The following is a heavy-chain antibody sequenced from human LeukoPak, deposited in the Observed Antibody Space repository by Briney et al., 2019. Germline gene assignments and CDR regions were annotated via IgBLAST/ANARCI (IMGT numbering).Heavy chain of an antibody. CDR3: AKDSADSSGYQGYFDY. J-gene: IGHJ4*02. Sequence: PGGSLRLSCAASGFTFSSYAMSWVRQAPGKGLEWVSDISGSGGSTYYADSVKGRFTISRDNSKNTLYLQMNSLRAEDTAVYYCAKDSADSSGYQGYFDYWGQGTLVTVSS. V-gene: IGHV3-23*01. D-gene: IGHD3-22*01. CDR1: GFTFSSYA. CDR2: ISGSGGST.